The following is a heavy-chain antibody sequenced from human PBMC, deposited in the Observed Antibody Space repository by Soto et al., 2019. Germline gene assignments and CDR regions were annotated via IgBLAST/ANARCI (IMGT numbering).Heavy chain of an antibody. CDR1: GGSLSSYY. D-gene: IGHD2-15*01. J-gene: IGHJ3*02. V-gene: IGHV4-59*08. CDR3: ARHNRRAMGYALDAFDI. CDR2: IYYSGST. Sequence: SETLSLTCTVSGGSLSSYYWSWIRQPPGKGLEWIGYIYYSGSTNYNPSLKSRVTISVDTSKNQFSLKLSSVTAADTAVYYCARHNRRAMGYALDAFDIWGQGTMVNGSS.